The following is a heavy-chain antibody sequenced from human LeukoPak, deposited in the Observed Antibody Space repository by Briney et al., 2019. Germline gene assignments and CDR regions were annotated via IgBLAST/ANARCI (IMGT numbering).Heavy chain of an antibody. CDR2: IYYSGST. D-gene: IGHD2-2*01. CDR1: GGSISSGDYY. Sequence: SETLSLTCTVSGGSISSGDYYWSWIRQPPGKGLEWIGYIYYSGSTYYNPSLKSRVTISVDTSKNQFSLKLSSVTAADTAVYYCARGTNIVVVPAAPPNWFDPWGQGTLVTVSS. CDR3: ARGTNIVVVPAAPPNWFDP. J-gene: IGHJ5*02. V-gene: IGHV4-30-4*08.